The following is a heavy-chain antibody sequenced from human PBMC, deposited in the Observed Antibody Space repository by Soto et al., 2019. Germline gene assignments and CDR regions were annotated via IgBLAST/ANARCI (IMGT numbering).Heavy chain of an antibody. J-gene: IGHJ5*02. Sequence: SETLSLTCAVYGGSFSGYYWSWIRQPPGKGLEWIGEINHSGSTNYNPSLKSRVTISVDTSKNQFSLKLSSVTAADTAVYYCARDHVTYYYDSSGSIDWFDPWGQGTLVTVSS. D-gene: IGHD3-22*01. CDR2: INHSGST. CDR1: GGSFSGYY. V-gene: IGHV4-34*01. CDR3: ARDHVTYYYDSSGSIDWFDP.